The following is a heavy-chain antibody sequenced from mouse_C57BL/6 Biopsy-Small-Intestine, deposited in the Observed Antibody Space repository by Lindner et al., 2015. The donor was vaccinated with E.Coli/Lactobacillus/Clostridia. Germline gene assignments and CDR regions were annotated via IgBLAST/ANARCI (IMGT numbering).Heavy chain of an antibody. CDR2: MNPNSGKT. D-gene: IGHD6-1*01. CDR3: TRGGIVGLPLAITWFDP. CDR1: GYTFTSYD. V-gene: IGHV1-84*02. J-gene: IGHJ4*01. Sequence: SVKVSCKASGYTFTSYDVNWVRQAPGQGLEWVGWMNPNSGKTGYAQKFQGRVSMTRNTSISTAYMELSSLRSEDTAVYYCTRGGIVGLPLAITWFDPWGQGTLVTVSS.